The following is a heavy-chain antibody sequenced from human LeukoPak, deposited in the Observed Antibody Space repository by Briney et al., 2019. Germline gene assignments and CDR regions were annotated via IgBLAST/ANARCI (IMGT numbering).Heavy chain of an antibody. D-gene: IGHD3-22*01. J-gene: IGHJ3*02. Sequence: GGSLRLSCAASGFTFDDYGMSWVRQAPGKGLEWVSGINWNGGSTGYADSVKGRFTISRDNAKNSLYLQMNSLRAKDTALYHCARSYDSSGHDAFDIWGQGTMVTVSS. CDR1: GFTFDDYG. CDR2: INWNGGST. CDR3: ARSYDSSGHDAFDI. V-gene: IGHV3-20*01.